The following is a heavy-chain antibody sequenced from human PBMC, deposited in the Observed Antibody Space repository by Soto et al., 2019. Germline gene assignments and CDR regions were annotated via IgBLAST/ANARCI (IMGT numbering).Heavy chain of an antibody. CDR2: IYYSGST. Sequence: SETLSLTCTVSGGSISSSSYYWGWIRQPPGKGLEWIGSIYYSGSTCYNPSPKSRVTISVDTSKNQFSLKLSSVTAADTAVYYCARHKTIAVAGTYYFHYWGQGTLVTAPQ. J-gene: IGHJ4*02. CDR3: ARHKTIAVAGTYYFHY. V-gene: IGHV4-39*01. CDR1: GGSISSSSYY. D-gene: IGHD6-19*01.